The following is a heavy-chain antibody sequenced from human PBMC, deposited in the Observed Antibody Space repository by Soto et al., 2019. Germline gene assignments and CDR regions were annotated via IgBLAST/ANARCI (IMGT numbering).Heavy chain of an antibody. V-gene: IGHV3-23*01. D-gene: IGHD3-10*01. CDR1: GFPFSAFA. J-gene: IGHJ5*02. CDR3: ARSVRPLSWFGP. CDR2: IGGRGASI. Sequence: EVQLLESGGDVVQPGGSLRLSCASSGFPFSAFAMNWVRHAPGKGLEWVSGIGGRGASIYYADSVKGRFTISRDNSKNTVSLQMNRLRAEDTAFYYCARSVRPLSWFGPWGQGTLVTVSS.